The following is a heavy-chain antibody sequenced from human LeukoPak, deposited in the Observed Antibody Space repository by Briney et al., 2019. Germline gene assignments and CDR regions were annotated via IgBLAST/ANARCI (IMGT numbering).Heavy chain of an antibody. CDR2: IKQDGSEK. Sequence: GGSLRLSCAASGFTFSGSAMHWVRQASGKGLEWVANIKQDGSEKYYVDSVKGRFTISRDNAKNSLYLQMNSLRAEDTAVYYCARAPDLDYWGQGTLVTVSS. CDR1: GFTFSGSA. J-gene: IGHJ4*02. CDR3: ARAPDLDY. V-gene: IGHV3-7*02.